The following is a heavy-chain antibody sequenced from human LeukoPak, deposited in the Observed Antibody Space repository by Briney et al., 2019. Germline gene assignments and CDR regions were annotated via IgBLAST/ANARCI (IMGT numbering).Heavy chain of an antibody. CDR2: IYYSGST. V-gene: IGHV4-39*01. D-gene: IGHD3-9*01. CDR1: GGSVSSGSYY. Sequence: KSSETLSLTCTVSGGSVSSGSYYWSWIRQPPGKGLEWIGSIYYSGSTYYNPSLKSRVTISVDTSKNQFSLKLSSVTAADTAVYYCARLASDILTGYYPGFDYWGQGTLVTVSS. CDR3: ARLASDILTGYYPGFDY. J-gene: IGHJ4*02.